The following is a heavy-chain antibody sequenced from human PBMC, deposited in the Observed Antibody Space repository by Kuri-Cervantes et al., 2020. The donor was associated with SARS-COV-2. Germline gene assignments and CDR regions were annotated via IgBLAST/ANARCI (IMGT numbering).Heavy chain of an antibody. CDR1: GFIFSDYG. Sequence: GASLKISCPTAGFIFSDYGMHWVRQAPGKGLEWVIVIWSDGSNKYYADSVKGRFTISRDNSTNTLYLQMNNLRPDDTAIYFCSRGGYRYDKPGVYFVYRGQGTLVTVSS. CDR2: IWSDGSNK. D-gene: IGHD5-18*01. CDR3: SRGGYRYDKPGVYFVY. V-gene: IGHV3-33*01. J-gene: IGHJ4*02.